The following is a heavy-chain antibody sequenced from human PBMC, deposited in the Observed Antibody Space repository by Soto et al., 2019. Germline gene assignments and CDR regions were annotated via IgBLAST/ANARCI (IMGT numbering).Heavy chain of an antibody. V-gene: IGHV3-21*01. CDR3: ERDRIPPPY. Sequence: EVQLVESGGGLVKPGGSLRLSCAASGLTLSSYSMNWVRQAPGKGLEWVSSISSSSSYRYYADSVKGRFTISRDTPKNSLYLQMNSLRAEDTAVYYCERDRIPPPYWGHGTLVTVSS. CDR2: ISSSSSYR. CDR1: GLTLSSYS. J-gene: IGHJ4*01.